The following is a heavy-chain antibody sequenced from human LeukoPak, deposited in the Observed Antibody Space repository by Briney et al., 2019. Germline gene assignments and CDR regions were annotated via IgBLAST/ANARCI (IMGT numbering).Heavy chain of an antibody. V-gene: IGHV3-23*01. Sequence: PGGSLRLSCAASGFTFSSYAMSWVRQAPGKGLEWVSAISGSGGSTYYADSVKGRFTISRDNSKNTLYLQMNSLRAEDTAVYYCATMGEGGWYLGVWYFDYWGQGTLVTVSS. D-gene: IGHD6-19*01. CDR3: ATMGEGGWYLGVWYFDY. CDR2: ISGSGGST. J-gene: IGHJ4*02. CDR1: GFTFSSYA.